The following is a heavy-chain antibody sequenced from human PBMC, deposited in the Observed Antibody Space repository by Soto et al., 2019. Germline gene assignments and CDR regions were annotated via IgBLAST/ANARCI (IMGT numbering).Heavy chain of an antibody. CDR1: GYTFTSYD. CDR2: MNPNSGNT. J-gene: IGHJ3*02. Sequence: QVQLVQSGAEVKKPGASVKVSCKASGYTFTSYDINWVRQATGHGLEWMGWMNPNSGNTGYAQKFQGSVTLTRNTSISTAYMALSSPRYEDTAVYYCARCLCYYGSGTHDAGDTWGQGTRVTVSS. CDR3: ARCLCYYGSGTHDAGDT. D-gene: IGHD3-10*01. V-gene: IGHV1-8*01.